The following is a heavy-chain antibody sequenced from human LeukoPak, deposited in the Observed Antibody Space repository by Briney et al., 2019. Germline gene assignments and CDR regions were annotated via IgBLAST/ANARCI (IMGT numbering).Heavy chain of an antibody. D-gene: IGHD4-17*01. CDR1: GFTFGSHA. Sequence: GGSLRLSCAASGFTFGSHAMSWVRQAPGKGLEWVSGLSGSGGITDHADSVKGRLNIYRDNSKNTLYLHLNSQRAEDTAVYYCAKGGSTSRVTTSRVVFGYYYYLGVWGKGTPVTVSS. J-gene: IGHJ6*03. V-gene: IGHV3-23*01. CDR2: LSGSGGIT. CDR3: AKGGSTSRVTTSRVVFGYYYYLGV.